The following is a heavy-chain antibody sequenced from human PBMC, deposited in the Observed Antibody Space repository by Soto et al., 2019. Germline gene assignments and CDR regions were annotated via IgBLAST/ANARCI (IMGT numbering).Heavy chain of an antibody. CDR3: AKTSIAARPRWFDP. CDR2: INHSGST. J-gene: IGHJ5*02. CDR1: GGSFSGYY. Sequence: PSETLSLTCAVYGGSFSGYYWSWIRQPPGKGLEWIGEINHSGSTNYNPSLKSRVTISVDTSKNQFSLQLNSVTPEDTAVYYCAKTSIAARPRWFDPWGQGTLVTVSS. V-gene: IGHV4-34*01. D-gene: IGHD6-6*01.